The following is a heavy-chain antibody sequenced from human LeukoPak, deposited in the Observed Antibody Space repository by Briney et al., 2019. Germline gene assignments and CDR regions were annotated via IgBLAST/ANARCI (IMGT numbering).Heavy chain of an antibody. CDR3: ARGPTRYYYDSSGYYYSEYFQH. Sequence: GGSLRLSCAASGFTFSSYSMNWVRQAPGKGLEWVSSISSSSSYIYYADSVKGRFTISRDNAKNSLYLQMNSLRAEDTALYYCARGPTRYYYDSSGYYYSEYFQHWGQGTLVTVSS. D-gene: IGHD3-22*01. V-gene: IGHV3-21*04. CDR2: ISSSSSYI. J-gene: IGHJ1*01. CDR1: GFTFSSYS.